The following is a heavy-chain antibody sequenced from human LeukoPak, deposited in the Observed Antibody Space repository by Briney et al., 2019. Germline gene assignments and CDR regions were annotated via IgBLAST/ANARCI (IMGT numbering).Heavy chain of an antibody. CDR1: GGSISSYY. V-gene: IGHV4-59*01. CDR2: IYYSGST. CDR3: ARAQRLDYDYFDY. D-gene: IGHD3-16*01. J-gene: IGHJ4*02. Sequence: SETLSLTCTVSGGSISSYYWSRIRQPPGKGLEWIGYIYYSGSTNYNPSLKSRVTISVDTSKNQFSLKLSSVTAADTAVYYCARAQRLDYDYFDYWGQGTLVTVSS.